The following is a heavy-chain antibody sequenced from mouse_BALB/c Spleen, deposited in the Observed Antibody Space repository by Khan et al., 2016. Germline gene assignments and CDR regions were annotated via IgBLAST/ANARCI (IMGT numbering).Heavy chain of an antibody. Sequence: EVQLVESGPGLVKPSQSLSLTCTVTGYSITSDYAWNWIRQFPGNKLEWMGYISYSGSTSYNPSLKSRISITLDTSKNQSFLPLKSVTTDDTATYCCAEELGWFAYWGQGTLVTVSA. V-gene: IGHV3-2*02. CDR1: GYSITSDYA. CDR2: ISYSGST. CDR3: AEELGWFAY. J-gene: IGHJ3*01. D-gene: IGHD4-1*01.